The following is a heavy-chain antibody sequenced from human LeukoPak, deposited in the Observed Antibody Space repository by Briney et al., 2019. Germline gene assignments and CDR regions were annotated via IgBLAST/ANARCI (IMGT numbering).Heavy chain of an antibody. D-gene: IGHD2-2*01. Sequence: GGSLRLSCAASGFTFSTYAMSWVRQAPGKGLEWVSSISVSGGSTFYAGSVKGRFTISRDNSKNMLYLQMNSLRAEDTAIYYCAKYCRSTSCNANSYCGMDVWGQGTTVTVSS. J-gene: IGHJ6*02. CDR1: GFTFSTYA. V-gene: IGHV3-23*01. CDR2: ISVSGGST. CDR3: AKYCRSTSCNANSYCGMDV.